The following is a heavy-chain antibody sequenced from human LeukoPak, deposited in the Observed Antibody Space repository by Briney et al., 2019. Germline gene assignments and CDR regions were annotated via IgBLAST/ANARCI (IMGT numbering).Heavy chain of an antibody. CDR1: GGSISGFY. Sequence: SETLSLTCTVSGGSISGFYWTWIRQPPGKGLEWIGCMYYSGSTNYNPSLRSRLTISVDTPKHHISLKLTSVTAADTAVYYCARGRGWNDTSFFDYWGQGTLVTVSS. CDR2: MYYSGST. V-gene: IGHV4-59*01. D-gene: IGHD1-1*01. J-gene: IGHJ4*02. CDR3: ARGRGWNDTSFFDY.